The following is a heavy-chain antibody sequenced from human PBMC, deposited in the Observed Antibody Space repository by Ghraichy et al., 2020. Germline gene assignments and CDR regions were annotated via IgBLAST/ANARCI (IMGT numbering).Heavy chain of an antibody. CDR2: ISGSGGST. V-gene: IGHV3-23*01. J-gene: IGHJ6*02. Sequence: GGSLRLSCAASGFTFSSYAMSWVRQAPGKGLEWVSAISGSGGSTYYADSVKGRFTISRDNSKNTLYLQMNSLRAEDTAVYYCATQGIGYSYGKVWGQGTTVTVSS. D-gene: IGHD5-18*01. CDR3: ATQGIGYSYGKV. CDR1: GFTFSSYA.